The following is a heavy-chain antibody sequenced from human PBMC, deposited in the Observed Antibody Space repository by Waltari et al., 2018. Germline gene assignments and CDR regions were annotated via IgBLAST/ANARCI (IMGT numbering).Heavy chain of an antibody. Sequence: QVQLVQSGAEVKKPGSSVKVSCKASGGTFSSYAVSWVRQAPGQGLEWMGGIIPSRGIANYAQKFQGRVTITADKSTSTAYMELSSLRSEDTAVYYCARGRIAAAGTDYWGQGTLVTVSS. CDR2: IIPSRGIA. J-gene: IGHJ4*02. CDR3: ARGRIAAAGTDY. V-gene: IGHV1-69*10. D-gene: IGHD6-13*01. CDR1: GGTFSSYA.